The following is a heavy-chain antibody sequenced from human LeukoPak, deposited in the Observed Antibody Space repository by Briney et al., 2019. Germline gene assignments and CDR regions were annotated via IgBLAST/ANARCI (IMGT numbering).Heavy chain of an antibody. CDR1: GGTFSSYA. CDR2: IIPIFGTA. D-gene: IGHD5-24*01. Sequence: SVKVSCKASGGTFSSYAISWVRQAPGRGLEWMGGIIPIFGTANYAQKFQGRVTITADESTSTAYMELSSLRSEDTAVYYCARTKEMATFGNAFDIWGQGTMVTVSS. V-gene: IGHV1-69*13. J-gene: IGHJ3*02. CDR3: ARTKEMATFGNAFDI.